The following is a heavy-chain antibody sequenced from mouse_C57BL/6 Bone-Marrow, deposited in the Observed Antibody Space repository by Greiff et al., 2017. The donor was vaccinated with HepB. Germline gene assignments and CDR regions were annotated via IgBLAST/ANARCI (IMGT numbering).Heavy chain of an antibody. Sequence: EVMLVESGGGLVKPGGSLKLSCAASGFTFSSYATSWVRQTPEKRLEWVATISDGGSYTYYPDNVKGRFTISRDNAKNNLYLQMSHLKSEDTAMYYCARDGWLLSYYAMDYWGQGTSVTVSS. CDR3: ARDGWLLSYYAMDY. V-gene: IGHV5-4*01. CDR1: GFTFSSYA. J-gene: IGHJ4*01. D-gene: IGHD2-3*01. CDR2: ISDGGSYT.